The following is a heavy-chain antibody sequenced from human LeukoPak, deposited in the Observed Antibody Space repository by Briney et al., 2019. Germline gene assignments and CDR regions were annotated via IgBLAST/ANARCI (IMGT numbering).Heavy chain of an antibody. D-gene: IGHD6-6*01. CDR3: ARDRGIAARGGFDY. CDR1: GDSVSSNSAG. V-gene: IGHV6-1*01. Sequence: SQTLSLTCAISGDSVSSNSAGWNWIRQSPSSGLEWLGRTYYRSKWYNDYAVSVKSRITINPDTSKNQFSLQLNSVTPEDTAVYYCARDRGIAARGGFDYWGQGTLVTVSS. J-gene: IGHJ4*02. CDR2: TYYRSKWYN.